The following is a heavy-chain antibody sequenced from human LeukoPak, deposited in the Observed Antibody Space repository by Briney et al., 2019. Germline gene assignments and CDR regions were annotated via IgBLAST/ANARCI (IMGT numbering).Heavy chain of an antibody. CDR2: IKQDGSEK. CDR1: GFAFSSYW. D-gene: IGHD2-15*01. J-gene: IGHJ6*03. V-gene: IGHV3-7*01. Sequence: PGGSLRLSCAASGFAFSSYWMSWVRQAPGKGLEWVANIKQDGSEKYYGDSVKGRFTISRDNAKNSLYLQMNSLRAEDTAVYYCAREVVAATPYYYYYMDVWGKGTTVTVSS. CDR3: AREVVAATPYYYYYMDV.